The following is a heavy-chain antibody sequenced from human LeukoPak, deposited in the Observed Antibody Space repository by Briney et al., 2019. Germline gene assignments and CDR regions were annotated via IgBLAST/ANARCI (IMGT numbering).Heavy chain of an antibody. V-gene: IGHV1-69*01. CDR1: GGTFSSYA. CDR2: IIPIFGTA. D-gene: IGHD3-3*01. CDR3: ARVVTIFGVVTPDYYYYYMDV. J-gene: IGHJ6*03. Sequence: ASVKVSCKASGGTFSSYAISWVRQAPGQGLEWMGGIIPIFGTANYAQKFQGRVTITADESTSTAYMELSSLRSEDTAVYYCARVVTIFGVVTPDYYYYYMDVWGKGTTVTVSS.